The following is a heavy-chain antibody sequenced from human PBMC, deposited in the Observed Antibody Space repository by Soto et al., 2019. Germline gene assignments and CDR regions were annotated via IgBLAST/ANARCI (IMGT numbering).Heavy chain of an antibody. V-gene: IGHV3-53*01. CDR1: GFSVGSNY. Sequence: EVQLVESGGGLIQPGGSLRLSCTASGFSVGSNYMTWVRQAPGKGLEWVSVIYSGGSTYYADSVKGRFTSSRDNSKNTLYLQMNGLRVEDTAVYFCARGRGSVSYYYGVDVWGQGTTVTVSS. J-gene: IGHJ6*02. CDR2: IYSGGST. D-gene: IGHD6-25*01. CDR3: ARGRGSVSYYYGVDV.